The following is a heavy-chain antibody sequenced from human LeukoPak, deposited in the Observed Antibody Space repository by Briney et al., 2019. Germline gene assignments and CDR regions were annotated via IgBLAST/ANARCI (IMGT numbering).Heavy chain of an antibody. D-gene: IGHD4-11*01. Sequence: KSSETLSLTCTVSGGSISSSSYYWGWIRQPPGKGLEWIGYIYHSGSTYYNPSLKSRVTISVDRSKNQFSLKLSSVTAADTAVYYCARRRRPSNYFDYWGQGTLVTVSS. J-gene: IGHJ4*02. CDR2: IYHSGST. V-gene: IGHV4-30-2*01. CDR1: GGSISSSSYY. CDR3: ARRRRPSNYFDY.